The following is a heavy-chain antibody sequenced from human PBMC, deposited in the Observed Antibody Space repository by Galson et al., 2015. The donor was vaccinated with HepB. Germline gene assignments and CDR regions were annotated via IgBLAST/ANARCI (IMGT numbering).Heavy chain of an antibody. CDR1: GYTFTAFW. Sequence: QSGAEVKKPGESLRNSCKASGYTFTAFWITWVRQIPGKGLEWMGRIDPSDSYTDYSPSLRGHVPFSADKSITPASLQWSSLKASAPAMYYGASRHSYFRSGTWYNVSDYWGQGTLVTVSS. V-gene: IGHV5-10-1*01. J-gene: IGHJ4*02. D-gene: IGHD3-10*01. CDR2: IDPSDSYT. CDR3: ASRHSYFRSGTWYNVSDY.